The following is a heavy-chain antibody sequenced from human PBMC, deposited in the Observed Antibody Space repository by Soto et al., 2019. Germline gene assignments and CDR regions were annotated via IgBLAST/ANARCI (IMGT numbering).Heavy chain of an antibody. CDR3: VRRHVSATGIDWFDP. Sequence: ASVKVSCKASGYTFTSYGIHWVRQAPGQRLEWMGWINAANGDTKYSPKFQGRVTITRDTSASTAYIELSSLRSEDTAVYYCVRRHVSATGIDWFDPWGQGTLVTVSS. V-gene: IGHV1-3*01. CDR2: INAANGDT. J-gene: IGHJ5*02. D-gene: IGHD6-13*01. CDR1: GYTFTSYG.